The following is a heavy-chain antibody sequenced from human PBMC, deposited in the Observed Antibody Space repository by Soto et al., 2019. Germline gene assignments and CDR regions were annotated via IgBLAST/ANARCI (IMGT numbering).Heavy chain of an antibody. CDR1: GGSITNYY. J-gene: IGHJ5*01. CDR3: ARGAGTVTAGGVAFDS. V-gene: IGHV4-59*01. D-gene: IGHD6-19*01. CDR2: IHYSGSA. Sequence: LSLTCTVSGGSITNYYWTWIRQAPGKGLEWIGDIHYSGSANNNPSLKSRLTISVDKSRNQFSLNLKSVTAADTAVYFCARGAGTVTAGGVAFDSWGQGILVTVSS.